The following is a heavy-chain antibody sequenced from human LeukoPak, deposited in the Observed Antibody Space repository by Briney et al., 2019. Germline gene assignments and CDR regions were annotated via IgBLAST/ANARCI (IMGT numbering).Heavy chain of an antibody. CDR1: GFTFSTYA. Sequence: GGSLRLSCAASGFTFSTYAMNWVRQAPGKGLEWVSAISGSGGSTYYADSVKGRFTISRDNSKNTLYLQMNSLRAEDTAVYYCAKTRNWGSDWYFDLWGRGTLVTVSS. V-gene: IGHV3-23*01. CDR3: AKTRNWGSDWYFDL. D-gene: IGHD7-27*01. CDR2: ISGSGGST. J-gene: IGHJ2*01.